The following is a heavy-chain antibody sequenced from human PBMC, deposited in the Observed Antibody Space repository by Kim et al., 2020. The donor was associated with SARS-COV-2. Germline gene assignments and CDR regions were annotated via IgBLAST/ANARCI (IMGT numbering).Heavy chain of an antibody. Sequence: GGSLRLSCAVSGFTFSSYAMCWVRQAPGKVLEWVSSIATSGGSTYYADSVKGRFTISRDSSKTTLYLQMNSLRAEDTAVYYCANRPAESWNTFWGQGAL. D-gene: IGHD1-1*01. CDR3: ANRPAESWNTF. CDR2: IATSGGST. V-gene: IGHV3-23*01. CDR1: GFTFSSYA. J-gene: IGHJ4*02.